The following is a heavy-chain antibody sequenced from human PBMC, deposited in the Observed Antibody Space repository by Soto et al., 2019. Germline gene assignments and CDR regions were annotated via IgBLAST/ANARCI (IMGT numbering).Heavy chain of an antibody. V-gene: IGHV1-69*02. J-gene: IGHJ6*03. Sequence: ASVKVSCKASGGTFSSYTISWVRQAPGQGLEWMGRIIPILGIANYAQKFQGRVTITADKSTSTAYMELSSLRSEDTAVYYCARSQVLPCSGGSCYSSYYYYYMDVWGKGTTVTVSS. CDR1: GGTFSSYT. CDR3: ARSQVLPCSGGSCYSSYYYYYMDV. D-gene: IGHD2-15*01. CDR2: IIPILGIA.